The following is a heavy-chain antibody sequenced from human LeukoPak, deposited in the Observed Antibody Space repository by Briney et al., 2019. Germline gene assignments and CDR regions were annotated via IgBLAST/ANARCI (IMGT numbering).Heavy chain of an antibody. D-gene: IGHD2-21*01. V-gene: IGHV3-21*01. Sequence: PGGSLRLSCAPSAFIFSSYSMNWVRQAPGEWLEWVSSILTSSSYIFYADSVKGRFTISRDNAKSSLYLQMNSLRAEDTAVYYCARGGDEADYWGQGTLVTVSS. CDR3: ARGGDEADY. J-gene: IGHJ4*02. CDR1: AFIFSSYS. CDR2: ILTSSSYI.